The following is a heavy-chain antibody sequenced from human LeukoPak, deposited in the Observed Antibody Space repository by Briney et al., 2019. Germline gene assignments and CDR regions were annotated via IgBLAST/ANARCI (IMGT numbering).Heavy chain of an antibody. J-gene: IGHJ3*02. CDR3: ARGGVYYDILTGYSPDAFDI. D-gene: IGHD3-9*01. CDR2: IYYSGST. V-gene: IGHV4-59*01. CDR1: GGSISSYY. Sequence: SETLSLTCTVSGGSISSYYWSWIRQPPGKGLEWIGYIYYSGSTNYNPSLKGRVTISVDTSKNQFSLKLSSVTAADTAVYYCARGGVYYDILTGYSPDAFDIWGQGTMVTVSS.